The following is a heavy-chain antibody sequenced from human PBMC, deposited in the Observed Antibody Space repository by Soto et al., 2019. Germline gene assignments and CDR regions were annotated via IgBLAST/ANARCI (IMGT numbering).Heavy chain of an antibody. CDR3: AREPIDLVVPAANFDY. CDR2: IWYDGSNK. CDR1: GFTFRSYG. J-gene: IGHJ4*02. D-gene: IGHD2-2*01. Sequence: QVQLVESGGGVVQPGRSLRLSCAASGFTFRSYGMHWVRQAPGKGLEWVAIIWYDGSNKYYADSVKGRFTISRDNSKNPLYLQMNSLRAEDTAVYYCAREPIDLVVPAANFDYWGQGTLVTVSS. V-gene: IGHV3-33*01.